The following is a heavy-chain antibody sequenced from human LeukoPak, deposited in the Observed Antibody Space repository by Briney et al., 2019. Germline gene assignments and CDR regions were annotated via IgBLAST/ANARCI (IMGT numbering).Heavy chain of an antibody. Sequence: ASVKVSCKASGYTFSDYGIAWVRQATGQGLEWMGWMNPNSGNTGYAQKFQGRVTMTRNTSISTAYMELSSLRSDDTAVYYCARDGYSGWYSYYYYYMDVWGKGTTVTVSS. CDR3: ARDGYSGWYSYYYYYMDV. D-gene: IGHD6-19*01. CDR1: GYTFSDYG. CDR2: MNPNSGNT. J-gene: IGHJ6*03. V-gene: IGHV1-8*01.